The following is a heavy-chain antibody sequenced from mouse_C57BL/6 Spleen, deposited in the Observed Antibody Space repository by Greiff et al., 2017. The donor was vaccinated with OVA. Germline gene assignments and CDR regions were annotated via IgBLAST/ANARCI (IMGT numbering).Heavy chain of an antibody. CDR1: GYTFTSYT. CDR3: ARNICDYDEYYAMDY. J-gene: IGHJ4*01. CDR2: INPSSGYT. V-gene: IGHV1-4*01. D-gene: IGHD2-4*01. Sequence: QVQLQQSGAELARPGASVKMSCKASGYTFTSYTMHWVKQRPGQGLEWIGYINPSSGYTKYNQKFKDKATLTADKSSSTAYMQLSSLTSEDSAVYYCARNICDYDEYYAMDYWGQGTSVTVSS.